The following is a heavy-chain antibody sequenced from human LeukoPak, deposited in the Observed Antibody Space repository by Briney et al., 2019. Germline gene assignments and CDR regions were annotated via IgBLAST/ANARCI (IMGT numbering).Heavy chain of an antibody. D-gene: IGHD6-6*01. V-gene: IGHV3-23*01. CDR2: MSGSGGST. CDR3: AKDRRHSSLGDSFDY. Sequence: GGSLRLSCAASGFTFSSYAMSWVRQAPGKGLEWVSAMSGSGGSTYYADSVKGRFTISRDNSKNTLYLQMNSLRAEDTAVYYCAKDRRHSSLGDSFDYWGQGTLVTVSS. J-gene: IGHJ4*02. CDR1: GFTFSSYA.